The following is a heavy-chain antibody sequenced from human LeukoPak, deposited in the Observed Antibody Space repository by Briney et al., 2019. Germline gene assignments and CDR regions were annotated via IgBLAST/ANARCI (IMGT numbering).Heavy chain of an antibody. CDR2: IQHRGST. CDR1: DAALSGYQ. Sequence: KPSETLSLTCGVSDAALSGYQWSWIRQSPGKGLEWIGEIQHRGSTTYNPSLKSRATISVDTPKNQFSLKMTSVTDADTANCARGEDYDYWNRFGGRHNWFDAWGQGTLVTVSS. CDR3: GEDYDYWNRFGGRHNWFDA. V-gene: IGHV4-34*01. J-gene: IGHJ5*02. D-gene: IGHD3/OR15-3a*01.